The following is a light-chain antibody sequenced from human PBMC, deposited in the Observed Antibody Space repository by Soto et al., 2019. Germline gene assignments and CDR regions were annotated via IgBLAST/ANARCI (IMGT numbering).Light chain of an antibody. CDR1: SSDVGAYIY. CDR2: EVN. J-gene: IGLJ1*01. Sequence: PGQPVTISCTGTSSDVGAYIYVSWYQQYPGKAPQLIVYEVNKRPSGVPDRFSASKSGNTASLTVSGLQAEDEADYYCSSYAGNNNYVFGTGTKVTVL. CDR3: SSYAGNNNYV. V-gene: IGLV2-8*01.